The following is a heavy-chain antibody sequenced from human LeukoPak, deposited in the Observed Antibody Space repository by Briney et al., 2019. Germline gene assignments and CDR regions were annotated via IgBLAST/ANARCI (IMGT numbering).Heavy chain of an antibody. V-gene: IGHV1-69*05. J-gene: IGHJ4*02. CDR1: GGTFSSYA. CDR2: IIPIFGTA. Sequence: ASVKVSCKASGGTFSSYAISWVRQAPGQGLEWMGGIIPIFGTANYAQKFRGRVTITTDESTSTAYMELSSLRSEDTAVYYCASEGPKNGFDYWGQGTLVTVSS. CDR3: ASEGPKNGFDY.